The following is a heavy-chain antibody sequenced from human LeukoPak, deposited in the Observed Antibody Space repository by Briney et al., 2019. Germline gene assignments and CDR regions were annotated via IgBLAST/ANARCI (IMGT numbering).Heavy chain of an antibody. CDR2: ISYDGSNK. CDR1: GFTFSSYA. J-gene: IGHJ4*02. V-gene: IGHV3-30-3*01. Sequence: GGSLRLSCAASGFTFSSYAMHWVRQAPGKGLEWVAVISYDGSNKYYADSVKGRFTISRDNSKNTLYLQMNSLRAEDTAVYYCARDFDYYDSRGYYKALDYWGQGTLVTVSS. CDR3: ARDFDYYDSRGYYKALDY. D-gene: IGHD3-22*01.